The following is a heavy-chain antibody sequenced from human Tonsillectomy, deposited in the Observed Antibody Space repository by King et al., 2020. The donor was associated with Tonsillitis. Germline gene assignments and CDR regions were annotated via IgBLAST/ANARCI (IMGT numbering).Heavy chain of an antibody. V-gene: IGHV3-7*01. CDR2: IKQDGGEK. Sequence: VQLVESGGGLVQPGGSLRLSCAASGFTFSNCWMSWVRQAPGKGLEWVANIKQDGGEKYYVDFVRGRFTISRDNAKNSLYLQMNSLRAEDTAVYYCARDAGKRGSYYFDYWGQGTLVTVSS. J-gene: IGHJ4*02. D-gene: IGHD1-14*01. CDR3: ARDAGKRGSYYFDY. CDR1: GFTFSNCW.